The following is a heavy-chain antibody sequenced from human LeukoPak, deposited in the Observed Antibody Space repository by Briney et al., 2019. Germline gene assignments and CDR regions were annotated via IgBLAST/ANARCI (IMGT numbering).Heavy chain of an antibody. CDR2: IYRGDGT. Sequence: HPGGFLRLSCVASGFTGSSHYMSWVRQAPGKGLEWISVIYRGDGTYYADSVKGRFTISRDNSRNTVYLQMNSLRVEDTAVYYCARDIGGTVEVATMNYWGRGTLVTVTS. CDR3: ARDIGGTVEVATMNY. V-gene: IGHV3-66*01. J-gene: IGHJ4*02. D-gene: IGHD5-24*01. CDR1: GFTGSSHY.